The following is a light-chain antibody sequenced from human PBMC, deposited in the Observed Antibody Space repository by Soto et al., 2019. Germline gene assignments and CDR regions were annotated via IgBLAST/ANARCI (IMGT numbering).Light chain of an antibody. Sequence: DIQMTQSLSSVSASVGDRVTITCRASQDVNTWLAWYQQRPGKAPRLLIYAASSLQTGVPSRFSGSGSGTDFTLTISSLQPEDFAIYYCQQALTFPFTFGLGTRLDIK. CDR2: AAS. V-gene: IGKV1-12*01. CDR1: QDVNTW. CDR3: QQALTFPFT. J-gene: IGKJ5*01.